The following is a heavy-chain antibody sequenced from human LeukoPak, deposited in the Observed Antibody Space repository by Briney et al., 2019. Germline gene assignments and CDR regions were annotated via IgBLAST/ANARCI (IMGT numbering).Heavy chain of an antibody. D-gene: IGHD2-15*01. J-gene: IGHJ4*02. CDR3: AMVGWPLKG. CDR1: GFTFISYA. Sequence: PGGSLRLSCAASGFTFISYAMNWVRQAPGKGLEWVSYISSSSSTIYYADSVKGRFTISRDNAKNSLYLQMNSLRAEDTAVYYCAMVGWPLKGWGQGTLVTVSS. V-gene: IGHV3-48*04. CDR2: ISSSSSTI.